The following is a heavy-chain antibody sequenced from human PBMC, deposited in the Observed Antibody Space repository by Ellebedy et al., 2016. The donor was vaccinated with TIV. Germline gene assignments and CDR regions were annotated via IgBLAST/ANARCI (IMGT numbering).Heavy chain of an antibody. J-gene: IGHJ4*02. CDR2: IFHSGST. CDR1: GDSISSSNW. CDR3: ARELSGNFFDF. Sequence: GSLRLXCAVSGDSISSSNWWSWVRQTPGKGLEWIGEIFHSGSTNYSPSLKSRVTMSIDKSKNQFSLELTSVTAADTAVYYCARELSGNFFDFWGQGTLVTVSS. V-gene: IGHV4-4*02. D-gene: IGHD1-26*01.